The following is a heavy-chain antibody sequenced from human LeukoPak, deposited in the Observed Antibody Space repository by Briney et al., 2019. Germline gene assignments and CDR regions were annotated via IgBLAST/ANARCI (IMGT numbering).Heavy chain of an antibody. CDR2: ISYDGTEK. V-gene: IGHV3-30-3*01. J-gene: IGHJ4*02. Sequence: PGGSLRLPCAASGLIFSGYAMHWVRQAPGKGLEWVAVISYDGTEKHYGDSVKGRFTISRDNSKNTLYLQMNSLRAEDTALYYCGRDGHGVPHDYWGQGTLVTVSS. CDR3: GRDGHGVPHDY. CDR1: GLIFSGYA. D-gene: IGHD4-17*01.